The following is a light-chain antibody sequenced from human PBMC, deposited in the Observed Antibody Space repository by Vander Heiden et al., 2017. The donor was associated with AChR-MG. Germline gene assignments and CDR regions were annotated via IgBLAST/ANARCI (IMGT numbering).Light chain of an antibody. Sequence: SYELTQPPSVSVSPGQTASITCSGDKLGDKYACWYQQKPGQSPVLVIYQDSKRPSGIPERSSGSNSGNTATLTIRGTQAMDEADYYCQAWDSSTYVFGTGTKVTVL. CDR3: QAWDSSTYV. J-gene: IGLJ1*01. V-gene: IGLV3-1*01. CDR2: QDS. CDR1: KLGDKY.